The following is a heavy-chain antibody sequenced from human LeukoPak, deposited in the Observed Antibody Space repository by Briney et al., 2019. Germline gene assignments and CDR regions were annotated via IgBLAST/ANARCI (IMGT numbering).Heavy chain of an antibody. CDR3: ARVSDLGDWYFDL. CDR2: IWSDGGNK. D-gene: IGHD1-26*01. V-gene: IGHV3-33*01. Sequence: PGGSLRLSCAASGFTFNSYGMHWVRQAPGKGLEWVAIIWSDGGNKYYADSVKGRFTISRDNSKNKLYLQMNSLRAEDTAVYYCARVSDLGDWYFDLWGRGTLVTVSS. J-gene: IGHJ2*01. CDR1: GFTFNSYG.